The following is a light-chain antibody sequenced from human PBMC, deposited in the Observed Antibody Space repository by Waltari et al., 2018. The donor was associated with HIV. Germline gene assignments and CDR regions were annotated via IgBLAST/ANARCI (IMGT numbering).Light chain of an antibody. Sequence: QSALTQPPSASGSLGQSGTSSCTGSSSDIGAYYFVSWFQQHPHSAPKLLLYEVTRRPSTVSVRFSGSRSGNTAFLTVAGLQPDDEATYFCSSYGDSLRVLFGGGTNVTVL. CDR2: EVT. CDR3: SSYGDSLRVL. CDR1: SSDIGAYYF. J-gene: IGLJ3*02. V-gene: IGLV2-8*01.